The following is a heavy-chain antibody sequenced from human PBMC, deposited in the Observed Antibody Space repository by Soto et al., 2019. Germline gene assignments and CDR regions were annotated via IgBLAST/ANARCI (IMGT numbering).Heavy chain of an antibody. CDR3: ARDQPGDPYFWSGYLNPGYFHH. Sequence: GGSLRLSCAASGFTFSDYYMSWIRQAPGKGLEWVSYVSSSGSTIYYADSVKGRFTISRDNAKNSLYLQMNSLRVEDTAVYYCARDQPGDPYFWSGYLNPGYFHHRGQGTLVT. V-gene: IGHV3-11*04. CDR1: GFTFSDYY. D-gene: IGHD3-3*01. J-gene: IGHJ1*01. CDR2: VSSSGSTI.